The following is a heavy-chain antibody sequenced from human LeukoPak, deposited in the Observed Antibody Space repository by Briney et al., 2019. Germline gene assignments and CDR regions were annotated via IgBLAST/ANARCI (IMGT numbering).Heavy chain of an antibody. V-gene: IGHV3-48*04. CDR2: ISSSSTTI. Sequence: PGGSLRLSCAASGFTFSSYGMHWVRQAPGKGPEWVSYISSSSTTIYYADSVKGRFTISRDNAKISLYLQMNSLRAEDTAVYYCARDPHDFWRGFAGDWGQGTLVTVSS. CDR3: ARDPHDFWRGFAGD. CDR1: GFTFSSYG. J-gene: IGHJ4*02. D-gene: IGHD3/OR15-3a*01.